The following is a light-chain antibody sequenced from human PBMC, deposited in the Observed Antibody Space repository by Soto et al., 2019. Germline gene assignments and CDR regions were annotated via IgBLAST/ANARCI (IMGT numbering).Light chain of an antibody. J-gene: IGKJ2*01. CDR2: GAS. CDR3: QQYGSSPPYT. Sequence: EIVLTQSPGTLSLSPGERATLSCRASQSVSSSYLVWYQQKPGQAPRLLIYGASSRATGIPDRFSGSGSGTDFTLTISRLEPEDFAVYSCQQYGSSPPYTFGQGTKLELK. CDR1: QSVSSSY. V-gene: IGKV3-20*01.